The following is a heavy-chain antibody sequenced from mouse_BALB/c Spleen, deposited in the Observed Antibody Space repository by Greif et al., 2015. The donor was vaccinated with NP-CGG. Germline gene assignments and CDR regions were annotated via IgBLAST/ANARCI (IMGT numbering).Heavy chain of an antibody. CDR2: ISSGGST. Sequence: EVMLVESGGGLVKPGGSLKLSCAASGFTFSSYAMSWVRQTPEKRLEWVASISSGGSTYYPDSVKGRLTISRDNARNILYLQMSSLRSEDTAMYYCARVITTVVATSDYYAMDYWGQGTSVTVSS. CDR3: ARVITTVVATSDYYAMDY. CDR1: GFTFSSYA. V-gene: IGHV5-6-5*01. D-gene: IGHD1-1*01. J-gene: IGHJ4*01.